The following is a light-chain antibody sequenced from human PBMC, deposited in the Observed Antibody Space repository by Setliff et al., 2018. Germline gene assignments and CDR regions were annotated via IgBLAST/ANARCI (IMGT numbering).Light chain of an antibody. J-gene: IGLJ1*01. V-gene: IGLV2-14*03. CDR3: SSYTTSGTYV. CDR1: SSDVGGYNY. CDR2: DVT. Sequence: QSALAQPASVSGSPGQWITISCSGTSSDVGGYNYVSWYQQHPGKAPKLMIYDVTNRPSGISNRFSGSKSGNTASLTISGLQAEDDAGYYCSSYTTSGTYVFGTGTRSPS.